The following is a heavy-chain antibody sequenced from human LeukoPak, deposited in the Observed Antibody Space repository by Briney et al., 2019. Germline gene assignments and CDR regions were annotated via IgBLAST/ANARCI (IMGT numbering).Heavy chain of an antibody. CDR2: IKQDGSTK. Sequence: PGGSLRLSCAASGFPFSVYWMSWVRQAPGKGLEWVANIKQDGSTKYYVDSVKGRFTISRDNAKNSLYLQMKSLRAEDTAVYYCARDTRYGDGYKYWGQGTLVTVSS. CDR3: ARDTRYGDGYKY. V-gene: IGHV3-7*01. D-gene: IGHD5-24*01. CDR1: GFPFSVYW. J-gene: IGHJ4*02.